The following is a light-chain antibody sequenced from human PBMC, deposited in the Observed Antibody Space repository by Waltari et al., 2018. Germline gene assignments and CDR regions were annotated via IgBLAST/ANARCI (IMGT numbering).Light chain of an antibody. V-gene: IGKV2-30*01. CDR3: MQGIHRPWT. Sequence: RSSESLVASDGNTYFNWFQQRPGQLPRRLLYKVSNRDSGVPDRFSGSGSGTDFTLRITKVEAEDVGVYYCMQGIHRPWTFGQGTKVEIK. CDR1: ESLVASDGNTY. J-gene: IGKJ1*01. CDR2: KVS.